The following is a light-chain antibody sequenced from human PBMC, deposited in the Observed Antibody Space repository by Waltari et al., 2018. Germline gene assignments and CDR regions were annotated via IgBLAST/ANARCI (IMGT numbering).Light chain of an antibody. CDR3: ATWDVGLSAWM. CDR2: RDS. J-gene: IGLJ3*02. Sequence: QSVLTQPPSASGTPGQRVTMSCSGNSPNIGSNLVYWYQHLPGTAPKLLIYRDSHRPSGVPDRVSGSRSGNSASLAISGLRSDDEADYYCATWDVGLSAWMFGGGTKLTVL. CDR1: SPNIGSNL. V-gene: IGLV1-47*01.